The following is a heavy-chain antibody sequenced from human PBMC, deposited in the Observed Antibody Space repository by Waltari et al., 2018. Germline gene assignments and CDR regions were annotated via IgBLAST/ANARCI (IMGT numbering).Heavy chain of an antibody. D-gene: IGHD3-10*01. Sequence: QLQLQESGPGLVKPSETLSLTCTVSGGSISSSSYYWGWIRQPPGKGLEWIGSIYYSGSTYYNPSLKSRVTISVDTSKNQFSLKLSSVTAADTAVYYCARKGGGSGRYYYYYYMDVWGKGTTVTVSS. CDR2: IYYSGST. CDR3: ARKGGGSGRYYYYYYMDV. V-gene: IGHV4-39*01. J-gene: IGHJ6*03. CDR1: GGSISSSSYY.